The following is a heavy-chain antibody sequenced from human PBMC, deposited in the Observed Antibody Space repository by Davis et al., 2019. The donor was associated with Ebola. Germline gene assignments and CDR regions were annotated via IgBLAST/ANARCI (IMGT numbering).Heavy chain of an antibody. CDR1: GFTFSSYW. CDR2: ITGSGGTT. Sequence: GESLKISCAASGFTFSSYWMNWVRQAPGEGLEWVSAITGSGGTTYTADSVKDRFIISRDNSKNTLYLQMNSLRAEDTAIYYCSKGSDFWSGYYNGFDSWGQGTLVTVSS. V-gene: IGHV3-23*01. J-gene: IGHJ5*01. D-gene: IGHD3-3*01. CDR3: SKGSDFWSGYYNGFDS.